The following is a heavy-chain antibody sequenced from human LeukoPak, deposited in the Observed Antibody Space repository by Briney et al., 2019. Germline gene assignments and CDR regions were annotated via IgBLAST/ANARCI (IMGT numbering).Heavy chain of an antibody. Sequence: SETLSLTCTVSGGSISSYYWSWIRQPPGKGLEWIGYIYYSGSTNYNPSLKSRVTISVDASKNQFSLKLSSVTAADTAVYYCARASPYYYDSSGYYLFDYWGQGTLVTVSS. D-gene: IGHD3-22*01. CDR3: ARASPYYYDSSGYYLFDY. V-gene: IGHV4-59*01. CDR1: GGSISSYY. J-gene: IGHJ4*02. CDR2: IYYSGST.